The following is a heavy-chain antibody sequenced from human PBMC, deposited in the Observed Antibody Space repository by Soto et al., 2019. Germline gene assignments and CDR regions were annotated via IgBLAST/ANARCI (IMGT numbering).Heavy chain of an antibody. CDR1: GGSISRYY. CDR3: ARDLXGYCGTDCYPLDV. D-gene: IGHD2-21*02. Sequence: TLSLTCTVSGGSISRYYWSWIRQPPGKGLEWIGYMYNTGSTVYNPPFKSRVTISVDTSKNQFSLKLNSVTAADTAVYYCARDLXGYCGTDCYPLDVWGQGTTVTVSS. CDR2: MYNTGST. J-gene: IGHJ6*02. V-gene: IGHV4-59*01.